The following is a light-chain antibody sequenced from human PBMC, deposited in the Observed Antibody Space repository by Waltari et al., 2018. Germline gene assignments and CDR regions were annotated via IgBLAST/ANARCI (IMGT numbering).Light chain of an antibody. V-gene: IGKV3-15*01. CDR2: GAS. CDR3: QQYNNWPPLT. J-gene: IGKJ4*01. Sequence: EIVLTQSPATLSVSPGVRATLSGRASQSVSSNLAWYQQKPGQAPRLLIYGASTRATGIPARFSGSGSGTEFTLTISSLQSEDFAVYYCQQYNNWPPLTFGGGTKVEIK. CDR1: QSVSSN.